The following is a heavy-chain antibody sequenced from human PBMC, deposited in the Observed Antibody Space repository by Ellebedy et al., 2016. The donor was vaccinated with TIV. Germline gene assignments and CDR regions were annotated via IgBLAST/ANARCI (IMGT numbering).Heavy chain of an antibody. J-gene: IGHJ6*02. CDR3: SREVLGGQGDMDV. D-gene: IGHD3-10*01. V-gene: IGHV3-33*08. Sequence: GESLKISCAASGFTFTNYNMNWVRQAPGKGLEWVALIWYNGRLTYYADSVKGRFTLTSDNSKNMFYLQMNSLRADDTGVYFCSREVLGGQGDMDVWGQGTSVTVSS. CDR2: IWYNGRLT. CDR1: GFTFTNYN.